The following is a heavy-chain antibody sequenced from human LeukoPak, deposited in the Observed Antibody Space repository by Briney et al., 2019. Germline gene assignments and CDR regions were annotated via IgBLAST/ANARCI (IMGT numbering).Heavy chain of an antibody. D-gene: IGHD2-2*01. CDR1: GFTFIDYY. J-gene: IGHJ5*02. V-gene: IGHV3-11*01. Sequence: PGGFLRLSCAASGFTFIDYYMSWIRQAPGKGLEWVSYISSTGTLIHYADSLKGRFTVSRDNAKSSLYLQMNSLRAEDTAVYYCARKACSTTSCRSLNWFDTWGQGTLVTVSS. CDR3: ARKACSTTSCRSLNWFDT. CDR2: ISSTGTLI.